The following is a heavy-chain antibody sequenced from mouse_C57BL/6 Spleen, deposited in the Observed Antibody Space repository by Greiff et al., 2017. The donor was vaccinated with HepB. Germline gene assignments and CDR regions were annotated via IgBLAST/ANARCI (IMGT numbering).Heavy chain of an antibody. CDR2: IDPEDGDT. J-gene: IGHJ4*01. V-gene: IGHV14-1*01. CDR1: GFNIKDYY. CDR3: TTHYGSSGYYYAMDY. D-gene: IGHD1-1*01. Sequence: EVQGVESGAELVRPGASVKLSCTASGFNIKDYYMHWVKQRPEQGLEWIGRIDPEDGDTEYAPKFQGKATMTADTSSNTAYLQLSSLTSEDTAVYYCTTHYGSSGYYYAMDYWGQGTSVTVSS.